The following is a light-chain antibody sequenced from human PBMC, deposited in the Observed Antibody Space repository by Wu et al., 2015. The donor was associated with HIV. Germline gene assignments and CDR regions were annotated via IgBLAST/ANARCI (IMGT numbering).Light chain of an antibody. CDR1: KSISNNY. V-gene: IGKV3D-20*02. J-gene: IGKJ4*01. Sequence: ENLLTQSPGTLSLSPGERATLSCRASKSISNNYLAWYQQKSGQAPRLLVYHASSRATGVPDRFSGSGSGTDFTLTISSLESEDFAVYYCQQRSTWPALTFGGGTKVEIK. CDR2: HAS. CDR3: QQRSTWPALT.